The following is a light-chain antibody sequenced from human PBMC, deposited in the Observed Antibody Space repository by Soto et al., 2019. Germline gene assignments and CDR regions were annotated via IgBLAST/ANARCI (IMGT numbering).Light chain of an antibody. J-gene: IGKJ4*01. CDR2: SAS. CDR1: QALSNY. CDR3: QQLSRYPLT. Sequence: IQLTQSTSVLSASVGDTVTITCGASQALSNYLAWYQQKPGKAPDLLIYSASTLQSGVPSRFSGSGSETEFSLTIRALQPEDFATYYCQQLSRYPLTFGGGTKVDI. V-gene: IGKV1-9*01.